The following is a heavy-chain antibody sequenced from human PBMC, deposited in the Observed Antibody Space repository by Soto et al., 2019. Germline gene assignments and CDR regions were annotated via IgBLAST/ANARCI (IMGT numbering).Heavy chain of an antibody. CDR1: GDSIRSRDSY. V-gene: IGHV4-30-4*01. D-gene: IGHD2-2*01. CDR3: ARFSTLDKDYGVDV. J-gene: IGHJ6*02. CDR2: INSSGRT. Sequence: QVQLQESGPELLKPSQTLSRTCSVSGDSIRSRDSYWRLIRQTPGKGVEWIGYINSSGRTYYKPSLKSRVSISIDTSKNQFSLRLTSVTVADTAVYFCARFSTLDKDYGVDVWGQGTTVTVSS.